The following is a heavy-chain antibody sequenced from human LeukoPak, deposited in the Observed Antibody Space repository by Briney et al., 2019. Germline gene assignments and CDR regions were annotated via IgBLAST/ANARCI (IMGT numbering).Heavy chain of an antibody. CDR1: GFTFSSYA. Sequence: PGGSLRLSCAASGFTFSSYATSWVRQAPGKGLEWVSVITGSGATTKYADSVKGRFTISRDNSKNTLDLQMNSLRAEDTAVYYWAKGWGNDILTCYYNDYWGQGTLGTVSS. V-gene: IGHV3-23*01. J-gene: IGHJ4*02. CDR3: AKGWGNDILTCYYNDY. D-gene: IGHD3-9*01. CDR2: ITGSGATT.